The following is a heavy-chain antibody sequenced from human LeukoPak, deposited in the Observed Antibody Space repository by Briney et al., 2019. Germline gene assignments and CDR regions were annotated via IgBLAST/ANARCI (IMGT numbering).Heavy chain of an antibody. Sequence: ASVKVSCKASGYTFSGYYMHWVRQAPGQGLQWMGRINPNSGGTKYAQKFQGRVAITWDTSITTAYMDLTRLTSDDTAVYYCARDRYGDGFAHLDYWGQGALVTVSS. J-gene: IGHJ4*02. CDR1: GYTFSGYY. D-gene: IGHD5-24*01. CDR2: INPNSGGT. V-gene: IGHV1-2*06. CDR3: ARDRYGDGFAHLDY.